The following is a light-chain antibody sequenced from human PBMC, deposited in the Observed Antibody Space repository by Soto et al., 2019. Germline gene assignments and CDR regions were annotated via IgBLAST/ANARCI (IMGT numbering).Light chain of an antibody. Sequence: DIVMTQSPDSLALSLGDRATINCTSSQGVLYSSNNENYLAWYQQKPGQPPTLLIYWASTRESGVPDRFSGSGSGTDFSLTISSLQAEDVAVYYCQQYYSTPPWTFGQGTKVDIK. V-gene: IGKV4-1*01. CDR3: QQYYSTPPWT. CDR1: QGVLYSSNNENY. J-gene: IGKJ1*01. CDR2: WAS.